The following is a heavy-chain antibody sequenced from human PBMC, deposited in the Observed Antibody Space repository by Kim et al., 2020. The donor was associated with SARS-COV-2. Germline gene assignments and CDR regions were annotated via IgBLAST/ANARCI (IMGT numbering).Heavy chain of an antibody. D-gene: IGHD2-21*02. Sequence: GGSLRLSCAASGFTVSSVYMTWVRQAPGMVLEWVSVIYIDDRTYYAASVRGRFIISRDNSKNTLYLQMNSLRAADTAIYYSTGEVRDGYWSWDQGSLVT. CDR2: IYIDDRT. CDR3: TGEVRDGYWS. V-gene: IGHV3-53*01. CDR1: GFTVSSVY. J-gene: IGHJ4*02.